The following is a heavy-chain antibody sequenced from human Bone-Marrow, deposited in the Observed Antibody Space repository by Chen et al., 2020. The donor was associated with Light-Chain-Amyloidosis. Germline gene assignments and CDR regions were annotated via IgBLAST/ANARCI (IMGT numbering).Heavy chain of an antibody. V-gene: IGHV3-7*01. CDR3: XXXGGMAPDY. CDR1: GFTFSSYW. D-gene: IGHD3-10*01. CDR2: INQDGSEK. Sequence: EVHLVESGGGLVQPGGSLGLSCAASGFTFSSYWMSWVRQAPGKGLEWVAKINQDGSEKYYVDSVKGRFTFXXXXXXXXXXXXXXXXXXXXXXXYYXXXXGGMAPDYWGQGTLVTVSS. J-gene: IGHJ4*02.